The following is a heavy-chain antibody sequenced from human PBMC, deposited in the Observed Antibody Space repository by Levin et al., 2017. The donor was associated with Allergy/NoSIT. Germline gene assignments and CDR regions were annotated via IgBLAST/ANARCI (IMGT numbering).Heavy chain of an antibody. Sequence: LRLSCSVSGDSISSGLYFWSWIRQVPGKGLEWIGYIYYSGSAFYNPSLESRVTLSVDTSKNQFSLKLSSLTAADTAVYYCAGEVGTPLETSDAFDIWGQGTMVTVSS. CDR3: AGEVGTPLETSDAFDI. CDR2: IYYSGSA. D-gene: IGHD1-1*01. J-gene: IGHJ3*02. V-gene: IGHV4-31*03. CDR1: GDSISSGLYF.